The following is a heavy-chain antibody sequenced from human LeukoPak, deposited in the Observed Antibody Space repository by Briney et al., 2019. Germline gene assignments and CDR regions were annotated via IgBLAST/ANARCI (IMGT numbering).Heavy chain of an antibody. Sequence: GGSLRLSCAASGFTFSSYAMSWVRQAPGKGLEWVSAISGSGGSTYYADSVKGRFTISRDNSKNTLYLQMNSLRAEDTAVYYCAKGGLWFGELLPPDAFDIWGQGTMVTVSS. CDR3: AKGGLWFGELLPPDAFDI. CDR2: ISGSGGST. J-gene: IGHJ3*02. CDR1: GFTFSSYA. V-gene: IGHV3-23*01. D-gene: IGHD3-10*01.